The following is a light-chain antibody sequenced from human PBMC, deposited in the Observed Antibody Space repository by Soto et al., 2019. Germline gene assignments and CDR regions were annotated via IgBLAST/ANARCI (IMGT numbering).Light chain of an antibody. Sequence: DIQMTQSPSTLSASVEDRVTITCPASESISSWLAWCQRKPGKAPKRLIYYAFTLESGVPSRCSGSGSGTEFTLPSSSRQPDDFATLYCQQYNSYSRWTFGQGTKVDIK. CDR2: YAF. J-gene: IGKJ1*01. CDR3: QQYNSYSRWT. CDR1: ESISSW. V-gene: IGKV1-5*01.